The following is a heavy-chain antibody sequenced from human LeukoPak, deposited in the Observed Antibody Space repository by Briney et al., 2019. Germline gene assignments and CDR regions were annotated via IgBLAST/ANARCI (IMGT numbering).Heavy chain of an antibody. CDR1: GGSISSSSYY. CDR3: ARVGYYYDSSGFPLDY. Sequence: PSETLSLTCTVSGGSISSSSYYWGWIRQPPGKGLEWIGSIYYSGSTYYNPSLKSRVTISVDTSKNQFSLKLSSVTAADTAVHYCARVGYYYDSSGFPLDYWGQGTLVTVSS. D-gene: IGHD3-22*01. J-gene: IGHJ4*02. V-gene: IGHV4-39*07. CDR2: IYYSGST.